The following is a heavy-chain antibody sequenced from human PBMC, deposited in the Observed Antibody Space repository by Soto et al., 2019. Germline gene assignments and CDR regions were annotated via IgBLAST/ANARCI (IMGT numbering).Heavy chain of an antibody. CDR1: GGSISSGGYC. CDR3: ARNYGSGSIDY. D-gene: IGHD3-10*01. CDR2: IYYSGST. J-gene: IGHJ4*02. V-gene: IGHV4-31*03. Sequence: PSETLSLTCTVSGGSISSGGYCWSWIRQHPGKGLEWIGYIYYSGSTYYNPSLKSRVTISVDTSKNQFSLKLSSVTAADTAVYYCARNYGSGSIDYWGQGTLVTVSS.